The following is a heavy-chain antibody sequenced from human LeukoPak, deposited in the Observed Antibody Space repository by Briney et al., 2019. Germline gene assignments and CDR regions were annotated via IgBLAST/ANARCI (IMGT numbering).Heavy chain of an antibody. CDR3: AKTPPCSGGSCYSGAFDI. CDR2: IRYDGSNK. J-gene: IGHJ3*02. Sequence: PGGSLRLSCAASGFTFSSYGMHWVRQAPGKGLEWVAFIRYDGSNKYYADSVKGRFTIPRDNSKNTLYLQMNSLRAEDTAVYYCAKTPPCSGGSCYSGAFDIWGQGTMVTVSS. CDR1: GFTFSSYG. V-gene: IGHV3-30*02. D-gene: IGHD2-15*01.